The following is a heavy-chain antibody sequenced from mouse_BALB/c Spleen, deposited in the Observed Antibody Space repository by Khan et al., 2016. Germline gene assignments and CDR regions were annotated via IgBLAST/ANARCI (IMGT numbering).Heavy chain of an antibody. CDR1: AFNIKAYY. D-gene: IGHD2-1*01. CDR2: IDPESGDT. J-gene: IGHJ2*01. Sequence: VQLQQPGAELVRSGASVKLSCTASAFNIKAYYIHWVKQRPEQGLEWIGWIDPESGDTEYVPKFQGKATVTADTSSNTAYLQLSSLTSEDSAVYYCNAIYYGNYIYFDYWGQGTTLTVSS. CDR3: NAIYYGNYIYFDY. V-gene: IGHV14-4*02.